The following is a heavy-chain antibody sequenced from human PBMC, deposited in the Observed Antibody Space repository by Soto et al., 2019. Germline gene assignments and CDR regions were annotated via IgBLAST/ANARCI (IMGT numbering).Heavy chain of an antibody. CDR3: ARQDYYYDSSGYPPDY. Sequence: LGESLKISCKGSGYSFTSYWISWVRQMPGKGLEWMGRIDPSDSYTNYSPSFQGHVTISADKSISTAYLQWSSLKASDTAMYYCARQDYYYDSSGYPPDYWGQGTLVTVSS. CDR1: GYSFTSYW. D-gene: IGHD3-22*01. V-gene: IGHV5-10-1*01. CDR2: IDPSDSYT. J-gene: IGHJ4*02.